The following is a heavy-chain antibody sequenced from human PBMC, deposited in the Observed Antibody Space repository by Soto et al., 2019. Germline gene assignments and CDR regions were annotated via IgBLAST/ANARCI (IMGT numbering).Heavy chain of an antibody. CDR2: ISSSSSYI. CDR3: ARDWDHCSGGSCYKGDPDY. Sequence: PGGSLRLSCAASGFTFSSYSINWVRQAPGKGLEWVSSISSSSSYIYYADSVKGRFTISRDNAKNTLYLQMNSLRAEDTAVYYGARDWDHCSGGSCYKGDPDYWGQGTLVTVSS. J-gene: IGHJ4*02. CDR1: GFTFSSYS. V-gene: IGHV3-21*01. D-gene: IGHD2-15*01.